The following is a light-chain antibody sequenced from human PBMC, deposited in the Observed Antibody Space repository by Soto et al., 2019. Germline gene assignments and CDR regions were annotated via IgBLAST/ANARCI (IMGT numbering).Light chain of an antibody. J-gene: IGKJ1*01. CDR3: QQYGSSPET. V-gene: IGKV3-20*01. CDR1: QSVGSSY. Sequence: EIVLTQSPGTLSLSPGERATLSCRASQSVGSSYLAWYHQRPGQAPRLLMDGASTRATGIPDRFSGSGSGTDFTLTISRLEPEDFAVYYCQQYGSSPETFGQGTKVDIK. CDR2: GAS.